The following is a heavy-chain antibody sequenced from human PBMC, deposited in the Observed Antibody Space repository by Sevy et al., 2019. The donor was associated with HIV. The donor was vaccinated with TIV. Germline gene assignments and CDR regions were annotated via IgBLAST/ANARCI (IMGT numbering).Heavy chain of an antibody. CDR2: LIGGGSRT. J-gene: IGHJ6*02. Sequence: GGSLRLSCAASGFPFSNYAMSWVRQAPGKGLEWVSTLIGGGSRTYYADSVTGRFIISRDNSRNTLYLQMISLRAEDTAIYYSAKRRVQSGLSGGGANFGMDVCGRGTTVTVSS. D-gene: IGHD2-8*02. CDR3: AKRRVQSGLSGGGANFGMDV. V-gene: IGHV3-23*01. CDR1: GFPFSNYA.